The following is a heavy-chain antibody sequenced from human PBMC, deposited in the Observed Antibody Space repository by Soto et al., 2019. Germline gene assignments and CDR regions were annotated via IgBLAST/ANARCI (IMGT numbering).Heavy chain of an antibody. D-gene: IGHD6-19*01. V-gene: IGHV3-72*01. CDR3: AMLGGWSGGSSGMDV. Sequence: EVQLVESGGGLVQPGGSLRLSCAASGLIFSDYHMDWVRQAPGKGLEWVGRIRRKANSYTTEYAASVKGRFTNSRDDSKNSLYLQMNSLKSEDTAGYYWAMLGGWSGGSSGMDVWGQGTTVTVSS. CDR1: GLIFSDYH. CDR2: IRRKANSYTT. J-gene: IGHJ6*02.